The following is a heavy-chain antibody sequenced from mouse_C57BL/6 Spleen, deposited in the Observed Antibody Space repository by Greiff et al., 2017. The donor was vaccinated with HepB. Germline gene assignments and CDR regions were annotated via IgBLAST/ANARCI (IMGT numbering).Heavy chain of an antibody. D-gene: IGHD1-1*01. CDR1: GFSLTSYG. Sequence: QVQLQQSGPGLVAPSQSLSITCTVSGFSLTSYGVDWVRQPPGKGLEWLGVIWGGGSTNYNSALMSRLSISKDNSKSQVFLKMNSLQTDDTAMYYCAIRGITTVVNWYFDVWGTGTTVTVSS. V-gene: IGHV2-9*01. CDR3: AIRGITTVVNWYFDV. J-gene: IGHJ1*03. CDR2: IWGGGST.